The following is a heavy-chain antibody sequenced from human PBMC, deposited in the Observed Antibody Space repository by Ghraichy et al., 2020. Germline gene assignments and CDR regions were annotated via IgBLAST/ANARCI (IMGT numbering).Heavy chain of an antibody. V-gene: IGHV3-64*01. CDR2: ISSNGGST. J-gene: IGHJ4*02. Sequence: ESLNISCAASGFTFSSYAMHWVRQAPGKGLEYVSAISSNGGSTYYANSVKGRFTISRDNSKNTLYLQMGSLRAEDMAVYYCARVVSSGWYYFDYWGQGTLVTVSS. CDR1: GFTFSSYA. CDR3: ARVVSSGWYYFDY. D-gene: IGHD6-19*01.